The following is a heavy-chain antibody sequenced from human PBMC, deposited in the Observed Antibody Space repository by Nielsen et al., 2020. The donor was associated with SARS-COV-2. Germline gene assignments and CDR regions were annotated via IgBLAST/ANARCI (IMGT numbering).Heavy chain of an antibody. CDR1: GGTFSSYA. CDR3: ARGTRGTPFDI. J-gene: IGHJ3*02. D-gene: IGHD1-1*01. CDR2: IIPIFGTA. Sequence: SVKVSCKASGGTFSSYAISWVRQAPGQGLEWMGGIIPIFGTANYAQKLQGRVTMTTDTSTSTAYMELRSLRSDDTAVYYCARGTRGTPFDIWGQGTMVTVSS. V-gene: IGHV1-69*05.